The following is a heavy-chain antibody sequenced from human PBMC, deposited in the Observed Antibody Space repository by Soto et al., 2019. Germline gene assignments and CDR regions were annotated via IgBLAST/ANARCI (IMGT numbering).Heavy chain of an antibody. Sequence: GGSLRLSCAASGFTFSSYGMHWVRQAPGKGLEWVAVIWYDGSNKYYADSVKGRFTISRDNSKNTLYLQMNSLRAEDTAVYYCARDSRAVAGTGRNYYYSYYGMDVWGQGPTVTVSS. CDR2: IWYDGSNK. V-gene: IGHV3-33*01. J-gene: IGHJ6*02. D-gene: IGHD6-19*01. CDR1: GFTFSSYG. CDR3: ARDSRAVAGTGRNYYYSYYGMDV.